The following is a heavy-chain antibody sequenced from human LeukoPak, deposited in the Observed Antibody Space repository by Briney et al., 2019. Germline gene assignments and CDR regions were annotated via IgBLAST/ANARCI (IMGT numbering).Heavy chain of an antibody. CDR1: GRSISSYY. D-gene: IGHD3-10*01. CDR3: ARDRDYYGSKNWFDP. CDR2: IYYSGST. Sequence: PSETLSLTCTVSGRSISSYYWSWIRQPPGKGLEWIGYIYYSGSTNYNPSLKSRVTISVDTSKNQFSLKLSSVTAADTAVYYCARDRDYYGSKNWFDPWGQGTLVTVSS. J-gene: IGHJ5*02. V-gene: IGHV4-59*01.